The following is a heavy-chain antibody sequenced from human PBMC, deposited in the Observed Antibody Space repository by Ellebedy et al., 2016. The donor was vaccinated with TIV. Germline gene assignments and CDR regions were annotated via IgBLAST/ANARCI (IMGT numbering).Heavy chain of an antibody. V-gene: IGHV4-30-4*01. D-gene: IGHD3-16*01. CDR2: IYYSGST. J-gene: IGHJ4*02. CDR1: GGSISSGDYY. CDR3: ARDRINYDYVWGSYPSGYFDY. Sequence: MPSETLSLTCTVSGGSISSGDYYWSWIRQPPGKGLEWIGYIYYSGSTYYNPSLKSRVTISVDTSKNQFSLKLSSVTAADTAVYYCARDRINYDYVWGSYPSGYFDYWGQGTLVTVSS.